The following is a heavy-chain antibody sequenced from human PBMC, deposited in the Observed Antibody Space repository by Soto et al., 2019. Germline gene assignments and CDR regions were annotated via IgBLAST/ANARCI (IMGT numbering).Heavy chain of an antibody. J-gene: IGHJ4*02. CDR1: GFTFSIYA. CDR2: ISYDGTKT. CDR3: XXXXXPXXQXLIDPFDY. V-gene: IGHV3-30*03. Sequence: QVQLVESGGGVVQPGRSLRVSCAASGFTFSIYAMHWVRQAPGTGLEWVAVISYDGTKTYYADSVKGRFTISRDNSKNTXXXXXXXLXXXDTXXXYXXXXXXPXXQXLIDPFDYWGQGTLVTVSP.